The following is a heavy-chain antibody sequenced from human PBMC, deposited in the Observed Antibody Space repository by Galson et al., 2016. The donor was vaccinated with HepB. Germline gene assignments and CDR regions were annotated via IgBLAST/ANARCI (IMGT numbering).Heavy chain of an antibody. D-gene: IGHD3-22*01. CDR2: ITGNGGTT. Sequence: SLRLSCAASGFTFNTYAMSWVRQAPGKGPEWVSAITGNGGTTYYTDSVKGRFTISRDNSKNTWYLQMNSLRVDDTAVYYCAKRDYSDSDGYLPLFDRWGQGTLVTVSS. CDR1: GFTFNTYA. CDR3: AKRDYSDSDGYLPLFDR. V-gene: IGHV3-23*01. J-gene: IGHJ4*02.